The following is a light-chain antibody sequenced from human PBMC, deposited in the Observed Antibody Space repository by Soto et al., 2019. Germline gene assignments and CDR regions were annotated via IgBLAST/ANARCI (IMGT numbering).Light chain of an antibody. CDR1: SSDVGGYNY. CDR3: SSYTSSSTLVV. J-gene: IGLJ2*01. Sequence: QSALTQPASVSGSPGQSFTISCTGTSSDVGGYNYVSWYQQHPGKAPKLMIYDVSNRPSGVSNRFSGSKSGNTASLTISGLQAEDEADYYCSSYTSSSTLVVFGGGTKLTVL. V-gene: IGLV2-14*01. CDR2: DVS.